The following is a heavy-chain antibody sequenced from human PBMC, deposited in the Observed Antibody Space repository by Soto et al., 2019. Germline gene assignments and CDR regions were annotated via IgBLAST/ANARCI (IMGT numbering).Heavy chain of an antibody. Sequence: AASVKVSCKASGYTFTSYDINWVRQATGQGLEWMGWMNPNSGNTGYAQKFQGRVTMTRNTSISTAYMELSSLRSEDTAVYYCCYDFWSGSTNWFDPWGQGTLVTVSS. D-gene: IGHD3-3*01. CDR2: MNPNSGNT. V-gene: IGHV1-8*01. CDR3: CYDFWSGSTNWFDP. CDR1: GYTFTSYD. J-gene: IGHJ5*02.